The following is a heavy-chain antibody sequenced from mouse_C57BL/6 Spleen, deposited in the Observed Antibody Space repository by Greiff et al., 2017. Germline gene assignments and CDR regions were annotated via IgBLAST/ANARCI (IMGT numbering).Heavy chain of an antibody. Sequence: EVMLVESGGGLVKPGGSLKLSCAASGFTFSSYAMSWVRQTPEKRLEWVATISDGGSYTYYPDNVKGRFTISRDNAKNNLYLQMSHLKSEDTAMYYCARGITTVVSDYYFDYWGQGTTLTVSS. D-gene: IGHD1-1*01. CDR2: ISDGGSYT. J-gene: IGHJ2*01. CDR1: GFTFSSYA. V-gene: IGHV5-4*03. CDR3: ARGITTVVSDYYFDY.